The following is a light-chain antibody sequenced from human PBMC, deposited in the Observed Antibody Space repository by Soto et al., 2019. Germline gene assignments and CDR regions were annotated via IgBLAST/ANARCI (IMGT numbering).Light chain of an antibody. V-gene: IGKV3-15*01. CDR2: GAS. CDR1: QTVYNN. Sequence: EIVMTQSPATLSVSPGERAALSCRASQTVYNNLAWYQQKPGQAPRLLIYGASARATGIPARFSGSGSGTEFTLTVSSLQSEEFAVYYCQQYSNWPLTFGGGTKVEIK. CDR3: QQYSNWPLT. J-gene: IGKJ4*01.